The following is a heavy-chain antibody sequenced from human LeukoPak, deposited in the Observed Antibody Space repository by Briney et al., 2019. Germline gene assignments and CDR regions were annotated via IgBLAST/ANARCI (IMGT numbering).Heavy chain of an antibody. CDR1: GGSISSGGYY. J-gene: IGHJ4*02. V-gene: IGHV4-31*03. CDR3: ARGRSSSWFDY. CDR2: IYYSGST. Sequence: SETLSLTCTVSGGSISSGGYYWSWIRQHPGKGLEWIGYIYYSGSTYYNPSLKSRVTISVDTSKNQFSLKLSSVTAADTAVYYCARGRSSSWFDYWGQGTLVTVSS. D-gene: IGHD6-13*01.